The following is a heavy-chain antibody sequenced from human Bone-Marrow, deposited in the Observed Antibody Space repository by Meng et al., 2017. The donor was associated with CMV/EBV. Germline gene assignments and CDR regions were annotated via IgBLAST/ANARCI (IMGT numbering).Heavy chain of an antibody. CDR1: GFTFSSYA. V-gene: IGHV3-30-3*01. CDR2: ISYDGSNK. D-gene: IGHD6-13*01. Sequence: GESLKISCAASGFTFSSYAMHWVRQAPGKGLEWVAVISYDGSNKYYADSVKGRFTISRDNSKNTLYLQMNSLRAEDTAVYYCAQRYLAASGEHDYWGQGTLVTVSS. J-gene: IGHJ4*02. CDR3: AQRYLAASGEHDY.